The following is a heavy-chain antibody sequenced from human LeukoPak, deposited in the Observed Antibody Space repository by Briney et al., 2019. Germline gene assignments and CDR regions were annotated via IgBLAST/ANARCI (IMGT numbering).Heavy chain of an antibody. CDR1: GGTFSSYA. D-gene: IGHD5-12*01. CDR2: IIPIFGTA. J-gene: IGHJ4*02. CDR3: ARSPGYTGYDLRYDY. V-gene: IGHV1-69*13. Sequence: SVKVSCKASGGTFSSYAINWVRQAPGQGLEWMGGIIPIFGTANYARKFQGRVTISADESTSTGYMDLSSLRSEDTAVYFCARSPGYTGYDLRYDYWGQGTLVTVSS.